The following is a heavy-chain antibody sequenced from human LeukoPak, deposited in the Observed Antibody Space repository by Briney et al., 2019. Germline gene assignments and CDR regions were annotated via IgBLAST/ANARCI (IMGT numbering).Heavy chain of an antibody. CDR2: IYYSGGT. V-gene: IGHV4-61*01. CDR1: GGSVSSGSYY. CDR3: ARDRIAVAGTLYGMDV. Sequence: SETLSLTCTVSGGSVSSGSYYWSWIRQPPGKGLEWIGYIYYSGGTNYNPSLKSRVTISVDTSKNQFSLKLSSVTAADTAVYYCARDRIAVAGTLYGMDVWGQGTTVTVSS. J-gene: IGHJ6*02. D-gene: IGHD6-19*01.